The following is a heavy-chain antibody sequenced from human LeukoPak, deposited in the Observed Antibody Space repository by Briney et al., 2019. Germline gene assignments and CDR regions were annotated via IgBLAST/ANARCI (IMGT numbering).Heavy chain of an antibody. CDR2: IYYSGST. Sequence: SETLSLTCTVSGGSISSYYWSWIRQPPGKGLEWIGYIYYSGSTNYNPSLKSRVTISVDTSKNQFSLKLSSVTAADTAVYYCARVTRGLRERSYYYYMDVWGKGTTVTVSS. CDR3: ARVTRGLRERSYYYYMDV. J-gene: IGHJ6*03. CDR1: GGSISSYY. D-gene: IGHD4-17*01. V-gene: IGHV4-59*01.